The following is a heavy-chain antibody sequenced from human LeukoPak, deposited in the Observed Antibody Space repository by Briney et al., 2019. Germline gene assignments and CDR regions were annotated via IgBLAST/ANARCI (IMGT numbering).Heavy chain of an antibody. J-gene: IGHJ4*02. D-gene: IGHD2-15*01. CDR2: INTDGSTT. CDR1: GFSFSTYW. V-gene: IGHV3-74*01. CDR3: ARGTGVAPGVDC. Sequence: GGSLRLSCAASGFSFSTYWMHWVRQAPGEGLVWVARINTDGSTTNFADPVRGRFTISRDNAKNTLYLQMNSLRAEDTAVYYCARGTGVAPGVDCWGQGTLVTVSS.